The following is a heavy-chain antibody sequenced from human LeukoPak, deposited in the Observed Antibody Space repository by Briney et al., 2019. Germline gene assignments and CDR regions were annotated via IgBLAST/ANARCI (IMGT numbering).Heavy chain of an antibody. CDR2: INPDGSTT. D-gene: IGHD3-16*01. CDR3: ARDLRGSPDR. V-gene: IGHV3-74*01. CDR1: GFTFTTFW. J-gene: IGHJ5*02. Sequence: PGGSLRLSCSASGFTFTTFWMSSVRQGPGKGLLCVSLINPDGSTTTYADSVKSPFTISRDNAKNTVYLQMNSLGGEDTAIYYCARDLRGSPDRRGQGTLVTVSS.